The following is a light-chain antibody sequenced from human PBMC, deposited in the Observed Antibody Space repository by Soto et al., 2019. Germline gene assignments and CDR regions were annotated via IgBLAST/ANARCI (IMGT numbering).Light chain of an antibody. CDR3: AAWDDSLPGVV. Sequence: QSVLTQPPSASGTPGQMVTISCSGSRSNIGSNTVNWYQQLPGTAPKLLIYSDKRPSGVPDRFSGSKSGTSASLAISGLQSEDEADYYCAAWDDSLPGVVFGGGTQLTVL. J-gene: IGLJ2*01. V-gene: IGLV1-44*01. CDR1: RSNIGSNT. CDR2: SD.